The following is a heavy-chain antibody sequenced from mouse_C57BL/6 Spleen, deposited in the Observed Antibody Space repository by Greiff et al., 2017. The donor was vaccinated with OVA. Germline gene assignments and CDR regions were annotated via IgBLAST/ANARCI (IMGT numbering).Heavy chain of an antibody. CDR3: ARSYSNHFDY. CDR1: GYAFSSSW. V-gene: IGHV1-82*01. Sequence: LVESGPELVKPGASVKISCKASGYAFSSSWMNWVKQRPGKGLEWIGRIYPGDGDTNYNGKFKGKATLTADKSSSTAYMQLSSLTSEDSAVYFCARSYSNHFDYWGQGTTLTVSS. CDR2: IYPGDGDT. J-gene: IGHJ2*01. D-gene: IGHD2-5*01.